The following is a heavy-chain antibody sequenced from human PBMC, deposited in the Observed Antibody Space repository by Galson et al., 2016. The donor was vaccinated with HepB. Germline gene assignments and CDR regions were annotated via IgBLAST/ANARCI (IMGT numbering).Heavy chain of an antibody. V-gene: IGHV1-3*01. Sequence: SVKVSCKASGYTFINYAWHWVRQAPGQGPEWMGWINAVSGNADFSPRFLGRVSITRDTSANTAYMELSSLTSEDTAAYYCASGYSSGWFFRIDYWGQGTLLTVSS. D-gene: IGHD6-19*01. J-gene: IGHJ4*02. CDR3: ASGYSSGWFFRIDY. CDR2: INAVSGNA. CDR1: GYTFINYA.